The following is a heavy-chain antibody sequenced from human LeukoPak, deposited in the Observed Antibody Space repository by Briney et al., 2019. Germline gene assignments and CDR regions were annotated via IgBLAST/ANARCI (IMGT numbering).Heavy chain of an antibody. D-gene: IGHD5-12*01. CDR2: IYPGDFDT. Sequence: GESLKISCKGSEYSFTSYWIGWVRQMPGKGLEWMGIIYPGDFDTRYSPSFQGQVTISADKSINTAYLQWSSLKASDTAIYYCARQFSGHDRDYWGQGTLVTVSS. CDR1: EYSFTSYW. CDR3: ARQFSGHDRDY. V-gene: IGHV5-51*01. J-gene: IGHJ4*02.